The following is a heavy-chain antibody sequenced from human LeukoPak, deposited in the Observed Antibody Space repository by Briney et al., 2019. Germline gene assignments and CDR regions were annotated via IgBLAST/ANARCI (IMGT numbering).Heavy chain of an antibody. CDR1: GYSFTSYW. CDR2: IYPGDSDT. V-gene: IGHV5-51*01. D-gene: IGHD2-21*02. CDR3: ARQTATVAFDI. J-gene: IGHJ3*02. Sequence: GGSLKISFKGSGYSFTSYWIGWVRPLPGKGREWMGIIYPGDSDTRYSPSFQGQVTISADKSISTAYLQWSSLKASDTAMYYCARQTATVAFDIWGQGTMGTVSS.